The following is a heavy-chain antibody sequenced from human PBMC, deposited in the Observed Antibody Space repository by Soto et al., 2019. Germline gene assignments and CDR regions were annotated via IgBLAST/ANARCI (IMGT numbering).Heavy chain of an antibody. Sequence: ASVKVSCKASVYTFTSYGISWVRQAPGQGLEWMGWISAYIGNTNYAQKLQGRVTMTTDTSTITAYMELRCLRSDDTAVYCCARVGEVLGYFEWLFPPRGFDSWGQGTLVPVSS. J-gene: IGHJ5*01. CDR2: ISAYIGNT. D-gene: IGHD3-9*01. V-gene: IGHV1-18*01. CDR1: VYTFTSYG. CDR3: ARVGEVLGYFEWLFPPRGFDS.